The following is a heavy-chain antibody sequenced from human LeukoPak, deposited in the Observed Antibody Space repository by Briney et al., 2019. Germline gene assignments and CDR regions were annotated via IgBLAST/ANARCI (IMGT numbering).Heavy chain of an antibody. Sequence: GGSLRLSCAASGFTFSSYGMHWVRQAPGKGLEWVAFIRYDGSNKYCADSVKGRFTISRDNSKNTLYLQMNSLRAEDTAVYYCAKEGPVGATNYFDYWGQGTLVTVSS. CDR3: AKEGPVGATNYFDY. V-gene: IGHV3-30*02. D-gene: IGHD1-26*01. J-gene: IGHJ4*02. CDR2: IRYDGSNK. CDR1: GFTFSSYG.